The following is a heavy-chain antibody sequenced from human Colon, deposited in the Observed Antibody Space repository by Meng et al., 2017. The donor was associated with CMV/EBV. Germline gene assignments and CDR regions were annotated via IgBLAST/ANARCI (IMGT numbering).Heavy chain of an antibody. Sequence: GGSLRLSCEVSGFTFDDYAMYWVRYAPGKGLEWVSSISWNGGTIYYADSVKGRFTISRDNAKNSLYLQMNSLRVDDTAFYYCVRDLRSAPTRDFDQWGQGTLVTVSS. J-gene: IGHJ4*02. CDR1: GFTFDDYA. CDR3: VRDLRSAPTRDFDQ. CDR2: ISWNGGTI. V-gene: IGHV3-9*01.